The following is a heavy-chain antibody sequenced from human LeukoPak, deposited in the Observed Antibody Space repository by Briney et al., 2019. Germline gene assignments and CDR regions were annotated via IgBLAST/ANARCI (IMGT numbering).Heavy chain of an antibody. CDR1: GFTFSSYA. D-gene: IGHD3-16*01. V-gene: IGHV3-23*01. CDR3: ATSRGYDAFDI. CDR2: IGGSGGST. J-gene: IGHJ3*02. Sequence: QPGGSLRLSCAASGFTFSSYAMSWVRQAPGKGLEWVSAIGGSGGSTYYADSVKGRFTISRDNSKNTLYLQMNRLSAEDTAVYSRATSRGYDAFDIWGQGTMVSVSS.